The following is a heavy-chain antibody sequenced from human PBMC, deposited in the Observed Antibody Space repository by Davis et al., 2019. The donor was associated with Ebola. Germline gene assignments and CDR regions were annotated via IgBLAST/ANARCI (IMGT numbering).Heavy chain of an antibody. CDR3: ARGGISVERWLQNKGPVGY. D-gene: IGHD5-24*01. CDR2: INPSGGST. CDR1: GYTFTSYY. J-gene: IGHJ4*02. Sequence: ASVKVSCKASGYTFTSYYMHWVRQAPGQGLEWMGIINPSGGSTSYAQKFQGRVTMTRDTSTSTVYMELSSLRSEDTAVYYCARGGISVERWLQNKGPVGYWGQGTLVTVSS. V-gene: IGHV1-46*01.